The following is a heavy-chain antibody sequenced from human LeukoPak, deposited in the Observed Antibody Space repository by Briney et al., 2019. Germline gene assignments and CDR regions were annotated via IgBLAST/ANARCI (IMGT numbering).Heavy chain of an antibody. J-gene: IGHJ4*02. CDR2: IKQDGSEK. CDR3: ARNRIEVASDPFDY. CDR1: GFTFSRYW. Sequence: PGGSLRLSCAASGFTFSRYWMSWVRQAPGKGLEWVANIKQDGSEKYYVDSVKGRFTISRDNAKNSLYLQMNSLRAEDTAVYYCARNRIEVASDPFDYWGQGTLVTVSS. V-gene: IGHV3-7*01. D-gene: IGHD6-19*01.